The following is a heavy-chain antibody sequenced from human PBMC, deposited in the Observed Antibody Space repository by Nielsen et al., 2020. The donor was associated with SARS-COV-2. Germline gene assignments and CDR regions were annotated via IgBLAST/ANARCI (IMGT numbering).Heavy chain of an antibody. Sequence: SLKISCAASGFTFDDYAMHWVRQAPGKGLEWVSGISWNSGSIGYADSVKGRFTISRDNAKNSLYLQMNSLRAEDTALYYCATIGDYYGSGSRDWYFDLWGRGTLVTASS. J-gene: IGHJ2*01. CDR3: ATIGDYYGSGSRDWYFDL. CDR2: ISWNSGSI. V-gene: IGHV3-9*01. D-gene: IGHD3-10*01. CDR1: GFTFDDYA.